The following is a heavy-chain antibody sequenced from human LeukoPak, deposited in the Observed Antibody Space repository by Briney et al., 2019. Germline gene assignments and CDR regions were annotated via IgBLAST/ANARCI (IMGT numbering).Heavy chain of an antibody. CDR2: IKSKTDGGTT. J-gene: IGHJ4*02. V-gene: IGHV3-15*01. Sequence: NPGGSLRLSCEASGFTFSNVWMNWVRQAPGKGLEWIGRIKSKTDGGTTEYAAPVKGRSTISRDDSKNTVYLQMNSLKTEDTALYYCVTRVKSTGDYWGQGTLVTVSS. CDR3: VTRVKSTGDY. D-gene: IGHD1-1*01. CDR1: GFTFSNVW.